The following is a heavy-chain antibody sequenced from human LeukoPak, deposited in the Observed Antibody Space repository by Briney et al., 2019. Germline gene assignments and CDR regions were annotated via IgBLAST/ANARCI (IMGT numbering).Heavy chain of an antibody. CDR1: GFTFSSYG. Sequence: GGTLRLSCAASGFTFSSYGMHWVRQAPGKGLEWVAFIRYDGSNKYYADSVKGRFTISRDNSKNTLYLQMNSLRAEDTAVYYCAKDYYGSGSYYHYYYYYYMDVWGKGTTVTISS. J-gene: IGHJ6*03. D-gene: IGHD3-10*01. CDR3: AKDYYGSGSYYHYYYYYYMDV. CDR2: IRYDGSNK. V-gene: IGHV3-30*02.